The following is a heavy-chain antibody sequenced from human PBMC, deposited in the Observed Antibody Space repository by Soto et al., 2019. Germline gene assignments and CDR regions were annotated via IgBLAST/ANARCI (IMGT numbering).Heavy chain of an antibody. CDR3: ARDHYDILTVYYSPHKYFQH. Sequence: ASVKVSCKASGYTFTSYGISWVRQAPGQGLEWMGWISAYNGNTNYAQKLQGRVTMTTDTSTSTAYMELRSLRSDDTAVYYCARDHYDILTVYYSPHKYFQHGGQGTLVTVSS. V-gene: IGHV1-18*01. J-gene: IGHJ1*01. CDR1: GYTFTSYG. CDR2: ISAYNGNT. D-gene: IGHD3-9*01.